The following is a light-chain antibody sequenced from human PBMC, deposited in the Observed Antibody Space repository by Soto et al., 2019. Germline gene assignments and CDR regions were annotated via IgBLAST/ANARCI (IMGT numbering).Light chain of an antibody. CDR1: QSVLYSSNNKNY. J-gene: IGKJ2*02. CDR3: QQYYSTPGT. CDR2: WAS. Sequence: IVMTQSPDSLAVCLGERATINCKSSQSVLYSSNNKNYLAWYQQKPGQSPKLLIYWASTRESGVPDRFSGSGSGTDFTLTISSLQAEDVAVYYCQQYYSTPGTFGQGTKLEIK. V-gene: IGKV4-1*01.